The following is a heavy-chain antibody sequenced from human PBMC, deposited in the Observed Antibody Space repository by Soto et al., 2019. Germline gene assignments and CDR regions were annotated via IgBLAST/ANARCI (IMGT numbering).Heavy chain of an antibody. Sequence: QVQLVQSGAEVKKPGASVTVSCKTSGYTFTSYDINWLRQATGQGLEWMGWMNPNSGNTGYAQKFQGRVTMTRDTSISTAYLELSSLRSEDTAVYYCARVIGSSWLYGMDVWGQGTTGTVSS. V-gene: IGHV1-8*01. D-gene: IGHD6-13*01. CDR1: GYTFTSYD. CDR2: MNPNSGNT. J-gene: IGHJ6*02. CDR3: ARVIGSSWLYGMDV.